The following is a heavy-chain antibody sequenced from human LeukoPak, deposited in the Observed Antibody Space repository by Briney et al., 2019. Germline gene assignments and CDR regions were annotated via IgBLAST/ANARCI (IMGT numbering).Heavy chain of an antibody. CDR2: ISGSGSTK. D-gene: IGHD4-17*01. J-gene: IGHJ4*02. V-gene: IGHV3-11*01. Sequence: GGSLRLSCAASKFTFSDYYMSWIRQAPGKGLEYVSYISGSGSTKYYADSVKGRFTISRDNSRSTLYLQMNSLRAEDTAVYYCSKKGQNEDYGKPDWGQGTLVTVSS. CDR3: SKKGQNEDYGKPD. CDR1: KFTFSDYY.